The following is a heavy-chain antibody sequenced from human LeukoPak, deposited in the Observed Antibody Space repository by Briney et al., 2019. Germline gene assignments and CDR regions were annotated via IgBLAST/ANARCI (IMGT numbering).Heavy chain of an antibody. J-gene: IGHJ5*02. V-gene: IGHV3-30-3*01. D-gene: IGHD3-10*01. CDR1: GFTFSSYA. CDR2: ISYDGSNK. CDR3: TRDAIYYGSGSHSWFDP. Sequence: GGSLRLSRAASGFTFSSYAMHWVRQAPGKGLEWVAVISYDGSNKYYADSVKGRFTISRDNSKNTLYLQMSSLRAEDTAVYYCTRDAIYYGSGSHSWFDPWGQGTLVTVSS.